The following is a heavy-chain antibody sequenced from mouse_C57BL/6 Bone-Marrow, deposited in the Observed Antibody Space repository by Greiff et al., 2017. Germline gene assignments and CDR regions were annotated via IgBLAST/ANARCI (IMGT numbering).Heavy chain of an antibody. CDR1: GFTFTDYY. V-gene: IGHV7-3*01. Sequence: EVMLVESGGGLVQPGGSLSLSCAASGFTFTDYYMSWVRQPPGKALAWLGFIRNKANGYTTEYSASVKGRFTISSDNSHSILYLQMNALRAEDSATYYCARYMGYYGSSSLYAMDYWGQGTSVTVSS. CDR2: IRNKANGYTT. J-gene: IGHJ4*01. D-gene: IGHD1-1*01. CDR3: ARYMGYYGSSSLYAMDY.